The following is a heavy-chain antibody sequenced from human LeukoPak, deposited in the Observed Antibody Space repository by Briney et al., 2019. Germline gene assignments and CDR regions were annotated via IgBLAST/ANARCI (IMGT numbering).Heavy chain of an antibody. Sequence: ASETLSLTCTVSGGSVSSGIYYWSWIRQPPGKALEWIGYISYSGTTNYNPSLKSRVTISVDTSKNQFSLKLTSATAADTAVYYCARMRHGDYFDYWGQGTLVTVSS. CDR1: GGSVSSGIYY. CDR3: ARMRHGDYFDY. CDR2: ISYSGTT. D-gene: IGHD4-17*01. V-gene: IGHV4-61*01. J-gene: IGHJ4*02.